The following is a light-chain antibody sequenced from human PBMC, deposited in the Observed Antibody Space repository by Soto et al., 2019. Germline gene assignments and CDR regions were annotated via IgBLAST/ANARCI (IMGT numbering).Light chain of an antibody. J-gene: IGKJ5*01. V-gene: IGKV1-9*01. CDR2: AAS. Sequence: IELTQSPSSLSASVGDRVTITCRASQGISSYLAWYQQKPGKAPKLLIYAASTLQSGVPSRFSGSGSGTDFPLTISSLQPEDFATYYCQQANSFPITFGQGTRLEIK. CDR3: QQANSFPIT. CDR1: QGISSY.